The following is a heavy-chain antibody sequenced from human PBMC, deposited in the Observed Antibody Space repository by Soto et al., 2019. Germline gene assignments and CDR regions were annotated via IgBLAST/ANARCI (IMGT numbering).Heavy chain of an antibody. Sequence: GASVKVSCKASGYTFTSYGISWLRQAPGQGLERMGRISAYNGNTNYAQKHQGRVTMTTDTSTSTAFMELRSLRSDDTFVYYCSREPWGSDYYYYMDVWGKWTTVTVSS. CDR3: SREPWGSDYYYYMDV. J-gene: IGHJ6*03. CDR1: GYTFTSYG. CDR2: ISAYNGNT. V-gene: IGHV1-18*01. D-gene: IGHD3-16*01.